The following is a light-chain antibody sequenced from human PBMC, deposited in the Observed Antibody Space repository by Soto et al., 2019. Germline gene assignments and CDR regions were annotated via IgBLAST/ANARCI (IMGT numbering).Light chain of an antibody. V-gene: IGKV1-39*01. Sequence: DIQIAHSPSSLSASVGYRVTITCRASQSISSYVNWYQQKPGKAPKLLIYAASSLQSGVPSRFRGSGSGTDFTLTISSLQPEDFATYYCQQSYSTPRTFGQGTKVDIK. CDR2: AAS. CDR3: QQSYSTPRT. CDR1: QSISSY. J-gene: IGKJ1*01.